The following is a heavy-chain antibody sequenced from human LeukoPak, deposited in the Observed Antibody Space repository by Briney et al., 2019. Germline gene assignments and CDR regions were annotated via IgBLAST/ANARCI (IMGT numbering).Heavy chain of an antibody. CDR1: GGSFSGYY. Sequence: PSETLSLTCAVYGGSFSGYYWSWIRQPPGKGLEWIGEINHSGSTNYNPSLKSRVTISVDTSKNQFPLKLSSVTAADTAVYYCARDSITIGIWGQGTMVTVSS. CDR3: ARDSITIGI. D-gene: IGHD3-3*01. V-gene: IGHV4-34*01. J-gene: IGHJ3*02. CDR2: INHSGST.